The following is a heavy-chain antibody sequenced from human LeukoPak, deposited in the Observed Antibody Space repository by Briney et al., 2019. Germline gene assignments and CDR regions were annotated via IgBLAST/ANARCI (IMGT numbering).Heavy chain of an antibody. D-gene: IGHD6-13*01. Sequence: ASVKVSCKASGYTFTSYGISWVRQAPGQGLEWMGWISAYNGNTNYAQKLQGRVTMTTDTSTSTAYMELRSLRSDDAAVYYCARDIGVAAAGTGTNWFDPWGQGTLVTVSS. CDR1: GYTFTSYG. CDR2: ISAYNGNT. CDR3: ARDIGVAAAGTGTNWFDP. J-gene: IGHJ5*02. V-gene: IGHV1-18*01.